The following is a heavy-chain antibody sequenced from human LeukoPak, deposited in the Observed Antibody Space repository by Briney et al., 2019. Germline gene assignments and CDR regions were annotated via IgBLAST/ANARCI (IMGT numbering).Heavy chain of an antibody. D-gene: IGHD6-13*01. V-gene: IGHV3-30-3*01. J-gene: IGHJ4*02. CDR1: GFTFSSYA. Sequence: PGRSLRLSCAASGFTFSSYAMHWVRQAPGKGLEWVAVISYDRSNKYYADSVKGRFTISRDNSKNTLYLQMNSLRAEDTAVYYCARDKAGGIAAAGTGDYWGQGTLVTVSS. CDR3: ARDKAGGIAAAGTGDY. CDR2: ISYDRSNK.